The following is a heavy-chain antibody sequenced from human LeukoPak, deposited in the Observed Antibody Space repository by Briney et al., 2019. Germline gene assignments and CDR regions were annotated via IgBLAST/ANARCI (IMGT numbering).Heavy chain of an antibody. CDR2: IYPGDSDT. Sequence: GESLKISCQGSGYSFASYWIGWVRQLPGKGLEWMGIIYPGDSDTRYSPSFQGQVTISADKSISTAYLQWSSLKASDTAMYYCARTKAMVRGVIEGVHYWGQGTLVTVSS. CDR1: GYSFASYW. CDR3: ARTKAMVRGVIEGVHY. J-gene: IGHJ4*02. D-gene: IGHD3-10*01. V-gene: IGHV5-51*01.